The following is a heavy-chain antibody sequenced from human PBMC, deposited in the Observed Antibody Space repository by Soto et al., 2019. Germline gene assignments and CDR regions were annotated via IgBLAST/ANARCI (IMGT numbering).Heavy chain of an antibody. CDR3: GRVVIAASAHPDFDY. V-gene: IGHV4-39*01. CDR2: IYNSATT. CDR1: GGSVNSTNYY. D-gene: IGHD2-15*01. J-gene: IGHJ4*02. Sequence: LCGGSVNSTNYYWGWIRQPPGKGLEWIGSIYNSATTYYNPSLKSRVTISVDTSKNLFSLNLNAVTAADTAMYYCGRVVIAASAHPDFDYWGQGTLVTVSS.